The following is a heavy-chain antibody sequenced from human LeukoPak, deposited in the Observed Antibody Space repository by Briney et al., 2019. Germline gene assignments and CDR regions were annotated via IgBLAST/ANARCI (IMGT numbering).Heavy chain of an antibody. CDR2: IYHSGST. CDR1: GGSISSSNW. Sequence: SETLSLTCAVSGGSISSSNWWSWVRQPPGKGLEWIGEIYHSGSTNYNPSLKSRVTISVDKSKNQFSLKLSSVTAADTAVYYCASRPITVAGAYYFDYWGQGTLVTVSS. CDR3: ASRPITVAGAYYFDY. V-gene: IGHV4-4*02. D-gene: IGHD6-19*01. J-gene: IGHJ4*02.